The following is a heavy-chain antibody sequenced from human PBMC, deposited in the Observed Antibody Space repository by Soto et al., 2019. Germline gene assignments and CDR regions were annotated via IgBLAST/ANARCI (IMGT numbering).Heavy chain of an antibody. J-gene: IGHJ3*02. CDR3: ARLQYTVVTALDI. CDR1: GVSIGSHF. CDR2: IYHTVNT. Sequence: QVQLQESGPRLVKPSETLSLTCSVSGVSIGSHFWSWIRQAPGKGPELVGYIYHTVNTNYNPALKSRATISMNTSKNLLSLQLSSVTGANSAVYYCARLQYTVVTALDIWGQGTMVTVSS. D-gene: IGHD2-15*01. V-gene: IGHV4-59*11.